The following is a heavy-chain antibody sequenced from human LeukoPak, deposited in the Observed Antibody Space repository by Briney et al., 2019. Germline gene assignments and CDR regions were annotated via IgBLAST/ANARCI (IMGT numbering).Heavy chain of an antibody. CDR2: IWYDGSNK. V-gene: IGHV3-33*01. D-gene: IGHD3-3*01. CDR1: GFTFSYYG. Sequence: GRSLRLSCAASGFTFSYYGMHWVRQAPGKGLEWVAVIWYDGSNKYYADSVKGRFTISRDNSKNTMYLEMNSLRAEDTAVYYCARGPGSGVVISAFDIWCQGTMVTVSS. J-gene: IGHJ3*02. CDR3: ARGPGSGVVISAFDI.